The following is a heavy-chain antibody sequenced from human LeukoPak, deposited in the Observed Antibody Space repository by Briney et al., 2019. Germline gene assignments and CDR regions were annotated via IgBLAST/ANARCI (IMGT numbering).Heavy chain of an antibody. CDR1: GFTFSNYA. Sequence: GGSLRLSCAASGFTFSNYAMSWVRQAPGEGLEWVSTISGSGGSTYYADSVKGQFTISRDNSKNTLYLQMNSLRAEDTAVYYCAKEEWLLAVYFDYWGQGTLVTVSS. CDR2: ISGSGGST. CDR3: AKEEWLLAVYFDY. J-gene: IGHJ4*02. V-gene: IGHV3-23*01. D-gene: IGHD3-3*01.